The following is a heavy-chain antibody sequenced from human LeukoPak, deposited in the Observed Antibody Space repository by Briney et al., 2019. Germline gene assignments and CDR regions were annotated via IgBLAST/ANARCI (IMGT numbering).Heavy chain of an antibody. Sequence: GGSLRLSCAASGFTFSSYAMSWVRQAPGKGLEWVSAISGSGGSTYYADSVKGRFTISRDNSKNTLYLQMNSLRAEDTAVYYCAKEGYCGGDCYREFGYWGQGTLVTAS. J-gene: IGHJ4*02. D-gene: IGHD2-21*02. CDR3: AKEGYCGGDCYREFGY. CDR2: ISGSGGST. CDR1: GFTFSSYA. V-gene: IGHV3-23*01.